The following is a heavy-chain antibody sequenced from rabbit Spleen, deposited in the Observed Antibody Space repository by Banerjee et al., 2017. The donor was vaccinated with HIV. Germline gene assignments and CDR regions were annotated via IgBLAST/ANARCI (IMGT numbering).Heavy chain of an antibody. CDR1: GFSFSSNDY. Sequence: QSLEESGGDLVKPGASLTLTCTASGFSFSSNDYMCWVRQAPGKGLEWIACIYAGSSGSTYYASWAKGRFTISKTSSTTVTLQMTSLTAADTATYFCARTYGDSDGDYYFNLWGQGTLVTVS. J-gene: IGHJ4*01. CDR2: IYAGSSGST. CDR3: ARTYGDSDGDYYFNL. D-gene: IGHD2-1*01. V-gene: IGHV1S40*01.